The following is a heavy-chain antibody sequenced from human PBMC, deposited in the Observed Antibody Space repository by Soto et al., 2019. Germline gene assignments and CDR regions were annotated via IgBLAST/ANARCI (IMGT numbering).Heavy chain of an antibody. Sequence: WASVKVSCKASGGTFSSYAISWVRQAPGQGLEWMGGIIPIFGTANYAQKFQGRVTITADESTSTAYMELSSLRSEDTAVYYCARGSLYYYDSSGYYGHYWGQGTLVTVSS. CDR3: ARGSLYYYDSSGYYGHY. V-gene: IGHV1-69*13. CDR2: IIPIFGTA. J-gene: IGHJ4*02. D-gene: IGHD3-22*01. CDR1: GGTFSSYA.